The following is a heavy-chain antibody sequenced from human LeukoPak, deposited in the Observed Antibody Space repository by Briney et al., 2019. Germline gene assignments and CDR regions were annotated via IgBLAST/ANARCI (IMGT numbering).Heavy chain of an antibody. CDR3: VRHGLGSSWFGFDY. CDR2: IYPGDSDP. V-gene: IGHV5-51*01. Sequence: GESLKISCKSSGYSFTSYWIAWVRQMPGKGLEWMGIIYPGDSDPRYSPSFQGQVTISADKSISTAYLQWSSLKASDSAMYYCVRHGLGSSWFGFDYWGRGTLVTVSS. CDR1: GYSFTSYW. D-gene: IGHD6-13*01. J-gene: IGHJ4*02.